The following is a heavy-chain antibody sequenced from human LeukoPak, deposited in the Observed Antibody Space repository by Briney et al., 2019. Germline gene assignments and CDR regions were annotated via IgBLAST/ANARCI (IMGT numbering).Heavy chain of an antibody. Sequence: TGGSLRLSCAASGFTFSSYAMHWVRQAPGKGLEWVAVISYDGSNKYYADSVKGRFTISRDNSKNTLYLQMNSLRAEDTAVYYCASGIAARWYYFDYWGQGTLVTVSS. V-gene: IGHV3-30-3*01. D-gene: IGHD6-6*01. J-gene: IGHJ4*02. CDR1: GFTFSSYA. CDR3: ASGIAARWYYFDY. CDR2: ISYDGSNK.